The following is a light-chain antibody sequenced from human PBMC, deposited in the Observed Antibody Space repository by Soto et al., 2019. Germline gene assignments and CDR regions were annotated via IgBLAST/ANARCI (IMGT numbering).Light chain of an antibody. V-gene: IGLV2-23*02. J-gene: IGLJ1*01. CDR2: EVT. Sequence: QSALTQPASVSGSPGQSITISCTGTSSDVGNFNLVSWYQQHPDKAPKLMIFEVTKRPAGVSNRFSASKSGNTASLTISGLQAEDEADYYCCSYVGTGAYFFGTGTKLTVL. CDR1: SSDVGNFNL. CDR3: CSYVGTGAYF.